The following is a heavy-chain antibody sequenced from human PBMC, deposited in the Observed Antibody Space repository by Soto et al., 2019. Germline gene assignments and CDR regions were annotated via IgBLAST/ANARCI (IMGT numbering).Heavy chain of an antibody. V-gene: IGHV4-39*01. CDR3: ARHVTIAARRATSSSWYLNY. D-gene: IGHD6-6*01. Sequence: SETLSLTCTVSGGSISSSSYYWGWIRQPPGKGLEWIGSIYYSGSTYYNPSLKSRVTISVDTSKNQFSLKLSSVTAADTAVYYCARHVTIAARRATSSSWYLNYWGQGTLVTVSS. J-gene: IGHJ4*02. CDR2: IYYSGST. CDR1: GGSISSSSYY.